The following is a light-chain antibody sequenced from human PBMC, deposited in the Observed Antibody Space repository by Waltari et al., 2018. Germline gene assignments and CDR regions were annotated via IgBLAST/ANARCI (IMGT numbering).Light chain of an antibody. Sequence: QSVLTQPPSASGTPGQRVTISCSGSRSNIGSNSVSWYQQLPGPAPKLLIYRNNQRPSGVPDRFSGSKSGTSASLAISGLRSEDEADYYCAAWDDSLSGRVFGGGTKVTVL. CDR1: RSNIGSNS. CDR3: AAWDDSLSGRV. CDR2: RNN. V-gene: IGLV1-47*01. J-gene: IGLJ3*02.